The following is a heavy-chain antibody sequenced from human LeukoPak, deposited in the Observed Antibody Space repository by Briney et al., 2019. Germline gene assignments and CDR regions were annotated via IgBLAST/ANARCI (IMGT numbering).Heavy chain of an antibody. V-gene: IGHV1-69*04. CDR2: IIPILGIA. D-gene: IGHD3-16*01. CDR3: AREGDWFDP. Sequence: TSVKVSCKASGGTFSSYAISWVRQAPGQGLEWMGRIIPILGIANYAQKLQGRVTMTTDTSTSTAYMELRSLRSDDTAVYYCAREGDWFDPWGQGTLVTVSS. J-gene: IGHJ5*02. CDR1: GGTFSSYA.